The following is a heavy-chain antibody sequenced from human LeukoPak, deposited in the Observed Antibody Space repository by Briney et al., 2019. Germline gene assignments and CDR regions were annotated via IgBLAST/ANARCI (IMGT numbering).Heavy chain of an antibody. V-gene: IGHV3-30*02. CDR1: GFTFSSYG. CDR2: IRYDGSNK. D-gene: IGHD6-13*01. Sequence: GGSLRVSCAVSGFTFSSYGMHWVRQAPGKGLECVAFIRYDGSNKYYADSVKGRFTISRDNSKNTLYLQMNSLRAEDTAVYYCAKDRLSRIAAPRDYWGQGTLVTVSS. J-gene: IGHJ4*02. CDR3: AKDRLSRIAAPRDY.